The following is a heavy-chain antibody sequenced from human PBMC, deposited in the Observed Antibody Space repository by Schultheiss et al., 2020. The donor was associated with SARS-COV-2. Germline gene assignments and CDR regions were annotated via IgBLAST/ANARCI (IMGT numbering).Heavy chain of an antibody. CDR1: GGSFSGYY. Sequence: SETLSLTCAVYGGSFSGYYWSWIRQHPGKGLEWIGSIYYSGSTYYNPSLKSRVTISVDTSKNQFSLKLSSVTAADTAVYYCARHGKSSGSYLPYYFDYWGQGTLVTVSS. J-gene: IGHJ4*02. CDR3: ARHGKSSGSYLPYYFDY. D-gene: IGHD1-26*01. CDR2: IYYSGST. V-gene: IGHV4-34*01.